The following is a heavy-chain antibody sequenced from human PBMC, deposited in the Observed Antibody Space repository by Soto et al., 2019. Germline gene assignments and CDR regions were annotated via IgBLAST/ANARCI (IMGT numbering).Heavy chain of an antibody. D-gene: IGHD1-26*01. Sequence: GASVKVSCKASGGTFNNYAISWVRQAPGQGLEWMGGIIPMFGTTNYAQNFQGRVTIAADESTSTAYMELRSLRSEDTAVYFCARGGRTGSFGMDVWGQGTTVTVSS. CDR3: ARGGRTGSFGMDV. CDR1: GGTFNNYA. J-gene: IGHJ6*02. CDR2: IIPMFGTT. V-gene: IGHV1-69*13.